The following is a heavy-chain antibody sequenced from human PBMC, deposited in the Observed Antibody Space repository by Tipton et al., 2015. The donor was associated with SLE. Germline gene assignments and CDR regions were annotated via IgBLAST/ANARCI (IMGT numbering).Heavy chain of an antibody. D-gene: IGHD6-19*01. V-gene: IGHV4-39*01. CDR1: GGSISSSSYY. CDR3: ARHVRSGWYEGAFDY. J-gene: IGHJ4*02. CDR2: IYYSGST. Sequence: TLSLTCTVSGGSISSSSYYWGWIRQPPGKGLEWIGSIYYSGSTYYNPSLKSRVTISVDTSKNQFSLKLSSVTAADTAVYYCARHVRSGWYEGAFDYWGQGTLVTVSS.